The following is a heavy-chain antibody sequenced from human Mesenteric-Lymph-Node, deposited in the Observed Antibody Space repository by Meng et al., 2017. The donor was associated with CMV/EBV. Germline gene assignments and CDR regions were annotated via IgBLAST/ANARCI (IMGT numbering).Heavy chain of an antibody. CDR3: ARDRVAIYGVVTRYGLDV. Sequence: GESLKISCTASGFTVRSDYMSWVRQAPGKGLEWVSVINSAGTTYYADSVKGRFTISRDDSKNTLYLQMNSLRAEDTAVYYCARDRVAIYGVVTRYGLDVWGQGTTVTVSS. V-gene: IGHV3-53*01. D-gene: IGHD3-3*01. J-gene: IGHJ6*02. CDR2: INSAGTT. CDR1: GFTVRSDY.